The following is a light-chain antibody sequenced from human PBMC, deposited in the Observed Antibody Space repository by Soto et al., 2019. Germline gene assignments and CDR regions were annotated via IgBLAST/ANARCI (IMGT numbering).Light chain of an antibody. CDR2: KAS. Sequence: DIQMTQSPSTLSGSVGDRVTITCRAIQTISSWLAWYQQKPGKAPKLLIYKASTLKSGVPSRFSGSGSGTEFTLTISSLQPDDFATYYCQQYNSYLVTFGGGTKVDIK. V-gene: IGKV1-5*03. CDR1: QTISSW. CDR3: QQYNSYLVT. J-gene: IGKJ4*01.